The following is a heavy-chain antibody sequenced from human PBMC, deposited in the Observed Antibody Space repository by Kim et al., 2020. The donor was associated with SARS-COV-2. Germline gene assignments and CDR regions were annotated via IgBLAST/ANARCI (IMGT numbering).Heavy chain of an antibody. CDR1: GFTFSSYA. J-gene: IGHJ4*02. CDR2: VWSDGSHK. V-gene: IGHV3-33*01. Sequence: GESLKISCAASGFTFSSYAMHWVRQAPGKGLEWVAVVWSDGSHKYYADSVKGRFTISRDNSKHTLFLQLASLRADDTAVYFCARGPWDNYGWSFKFDYWDPGTLVAVSS. CDR3: ARGPWDNYGWSFKFDY. D-gene: IGHD6-19*01.